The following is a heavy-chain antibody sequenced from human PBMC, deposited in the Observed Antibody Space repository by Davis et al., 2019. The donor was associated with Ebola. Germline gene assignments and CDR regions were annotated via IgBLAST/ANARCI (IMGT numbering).Heavy chain of an antibody. D-gene: IGHD3-22*01. CDR1: GGPFSSYG. V-gene: IGHV1-69*13. CDR2: IIPVFGIP. J-gene: IGHJ4*02. Sequence: SVKVSCKASGGPFSSYGISWVRQAPGQGLDWMGGIIPVFGIPKYAQKFQGRVTITADESTSTAYMELSSLRSEDTAVYYCARDRYSDGSGYFFEQSHWGQGTLVTVSS. CDR3: ARDRYSDGSGYFFEQSH.